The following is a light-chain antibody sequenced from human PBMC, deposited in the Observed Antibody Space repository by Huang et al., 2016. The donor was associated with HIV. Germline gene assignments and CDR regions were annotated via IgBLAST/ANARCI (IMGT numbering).Light chain of an antibody. J-gene: IGKJ2*01. Sequence: AIRITQSPSSLSASTGDRVTITCRASQGISNSLAWYQQKPGKAPKLLMYAASTWHTGVPSRFSGTGSGTDFTLTVSCLQSEDFAIYYCQQYYSDPRTFGPGTKLEIK. CDR3: QQYYSDPRT. CDR1: QGISNS. CDR2: AAS. V-gene: IGKV1-8*01.